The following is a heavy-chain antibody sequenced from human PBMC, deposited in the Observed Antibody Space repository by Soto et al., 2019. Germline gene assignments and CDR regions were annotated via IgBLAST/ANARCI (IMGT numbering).Heavy chain of an antibody. V-gene: IGHV1-69*01. D-gene: IGHD2-21*02. CDR1: GGTFSSYA. CDR2: IIPIFGTA. Sequence: QVQLVQSGAEVKKPGSSVKVSCKASGGTFSSYAISWVRQAPGQGLEWMGGIIPIFGTANYAQKFQGRVTITADETTSTAYIELSSMRSEDTAVYYCARMAYCGGDGRYSPSSFFDYWGQGTLVTVSS. J-gene: IGHJ4*02. CDR3: ARMAYCGGDGRYSPSSFFDY.